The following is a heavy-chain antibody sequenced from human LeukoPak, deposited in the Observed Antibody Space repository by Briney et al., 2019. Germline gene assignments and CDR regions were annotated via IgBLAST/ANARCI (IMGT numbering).Heavy chain of an antibody. J-gene: IGHJ3*02. D-gene: IGHD6-19*01. CDR1: GFTFSSYG. CDR2: IRYDGSNK. V-gene: IGHV3-30*02. Sequence: GGSLRLSCAASGFTFSSYGMHWVRQAPGKGLEWVAFIRYDGSNKYYADSVKGRFTISRDNSKNTLYLQMNSLRAEDTAVYYCAKAQGSSGWYPDAFDIWGQGTMVTVSS. CDR3: AKAQGSSGWYPDAFDI.